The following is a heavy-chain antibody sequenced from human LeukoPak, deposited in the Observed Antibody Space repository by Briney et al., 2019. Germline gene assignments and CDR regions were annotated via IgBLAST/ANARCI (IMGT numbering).Heavy chain of an antibody. Sequence: GGSLRLSCAASGFTFSSYAMSWVRQAPGEGLEWVSAISGSGGSTYYADSVKGRFTISRDNSKNTLYLQMNSLRAEDTAVYYCARDGRGVCAFDIWGQGTMVTVSS. CDR1: GFTFSSYA. D-gene: IGHD5/OR15-5a*01. J-gene: IGHJ3*02. CDR2: ISGSGGST. V-gene: IGHV3-23*01. CDR3: ARDGRGVCAFDI.